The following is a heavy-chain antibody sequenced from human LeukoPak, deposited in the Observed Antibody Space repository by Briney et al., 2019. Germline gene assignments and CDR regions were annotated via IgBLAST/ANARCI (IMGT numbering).Heavy chain of an antibody. V-gene: IGHV3-30*02. Sequence: PGGSLRLSCTASGFTFSTYDMHWVRQAPGKGLQWVTFIRYDGNSESYADSVKGRFIISRDDSKNTLYLQMNSLRAEDTAVYYCARDYYYGDDRQPVRVDYWGQGTLVTVSS. D-gene: IGHD2-21*01. CDR3: ARDYYYGDDRQPVRVDY. J-gene: IGHJ4*02. CDR1: GFTFSTYD. CDR2: IRYDGNSE.